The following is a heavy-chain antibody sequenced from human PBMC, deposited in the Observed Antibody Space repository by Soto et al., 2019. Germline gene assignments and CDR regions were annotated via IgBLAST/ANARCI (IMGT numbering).Heavy chain of an antibody. Sequence: PSETLSLTCTVSGGSSSSGGDYWSWIRQHPGKGLEWIGYIYYSGSTYYNPSLKSRVTISVDTSKNQFSLKLSSVTAADTAVYYCARDKDKDSSSSCYYGMDVWGQGTTVTVSS. V-gene: IGHV4-31*03. D-gene: IGHD6-6*01. CDR1: GGSSSSGGDY. J-gene: IGHJ6*02. CDR3: ARDKDKDSSSSCYYGMDV. CDR2: IYYSGST.